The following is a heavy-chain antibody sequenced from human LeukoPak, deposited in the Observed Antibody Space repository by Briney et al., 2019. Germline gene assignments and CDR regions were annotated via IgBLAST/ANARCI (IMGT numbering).Heavy chain of an antibody. D-gene: IGHD3-3*01. J-gene: IGHJ6*02. V-gene: IGHV3-74*01. CDR2: INSDWSST. CDR1: GFTFSSYW. CDR3: ARAGEIRITIFGVVMEYYGMDV. Sequence: QPGGSLRLSCAASGFTFSSYWMHWVRQAPGKGLVWVSRINSDWSSTSYADYVKRRFTISRDNAKNTLDLQMNSLRAEDTAVYYCARAGEIRITIFGVVMEYYGMDVWGQGTTVTVSS.